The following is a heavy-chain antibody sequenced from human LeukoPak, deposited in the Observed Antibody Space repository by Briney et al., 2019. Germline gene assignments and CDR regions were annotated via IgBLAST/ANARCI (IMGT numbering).Heavy chain of an antibody. D-gene: IGHD2-15*01. CDR2: ILYEGSNK. CDR3: ARAQCSGGSCYYYYGMDV. Sequence: GRSLRLSCAASGFTFSSYGMHWVRQAPRKGLEWVAVILYEGSNKYYADSVKGRFTISRDNSKNTLYLQMNSLRAEDTAVYYCARAQCSGGSCYYYYGMDVWGQGTTVTVSS. V-gene: IGHV3-33*08. CDR1: GFTFSSYG. J-gene: IGHJ6*02.